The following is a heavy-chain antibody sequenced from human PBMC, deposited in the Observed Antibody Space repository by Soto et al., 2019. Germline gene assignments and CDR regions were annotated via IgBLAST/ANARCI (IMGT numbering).Heavy chain of an antibody. D-gene: IGHD5-18*01. CDR1: GGSVGSGEYY. J-gene: IGHJ3*01. CDR3: ARDVAHGYTENV. V-gene: IGHV4-30-4*01. CDR2: IYDSGIT. Sequence: SETLSLTCTVSGGSVGSGEYYYSWIRQPPGKGLEWIGYIYDSGITNYTPSLNGRVTLSLDRSNNQVSLKLRSVTAADTAVYFCARDVAHGYTENVWGQGTMVTVSS.